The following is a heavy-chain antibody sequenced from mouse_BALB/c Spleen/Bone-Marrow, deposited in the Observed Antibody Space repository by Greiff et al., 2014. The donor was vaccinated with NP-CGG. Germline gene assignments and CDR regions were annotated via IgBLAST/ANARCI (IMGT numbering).Heavy chain of an antibody. CDR2: ISYRGTT. J-gene: IGHJ1*01. CDR3: ARTGFFDV. Sequence: VQLQQSGPSLVKPSQTLSLTCSVTGDSITGGYWHWIRKLPGNKLECMGYISYRGTTYYNPSLKSRISITRDTSKNQYYLELNSVAAEDTATYYCARTGFFDVWGAGTTVTASS. V-gene: IGHV3-8*02. CDR1: GDSITGGY.